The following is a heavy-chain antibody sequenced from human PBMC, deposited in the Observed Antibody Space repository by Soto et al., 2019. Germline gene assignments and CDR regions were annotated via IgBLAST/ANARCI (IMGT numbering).Heavy chain of an antibody. Sequence: QLQLQESGPGLVKPSETLSLTCTVSCGSISSSSYYWGWIRQPPGKGLEWIGSIYYSGSTYYNPSLKSRVTTAIDTSKSQFSLKLSSVTAADTAVYECARRGYIAFRGFDPGVQGTLVTVSS. CDR1: CGSISSSSYY. CDR3: ARRGYIAFRGFDP. CDR2: IYYSGST. D-gene: IGHD6-13*01. V-gene: IGHV4-39*01. J-gene: IGHJ5*02.